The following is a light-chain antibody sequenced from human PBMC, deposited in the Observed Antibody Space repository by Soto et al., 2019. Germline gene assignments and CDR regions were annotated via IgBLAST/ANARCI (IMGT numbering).Light chain of an antibody. CDR3: QQYGSSPRT. CDR2: GAS. CDR1: QSVSSSY. V-gene: IGKV3-20*01. Sequence: EIVLTQSPGTLSLSPGERATLSCRASQSVSSSYLAWYQQKPGQAPRLLIYGASSRATGIPDRFSGSGSGTNFTLTISRLEPGDFSGYYCQQYGSSPRTCGQGTKVDIK. J-gene: IGKJ1*01.